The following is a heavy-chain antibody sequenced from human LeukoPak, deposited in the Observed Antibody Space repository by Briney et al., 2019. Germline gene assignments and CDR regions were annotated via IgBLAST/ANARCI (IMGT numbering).Heavy chain of an antibody. CDR1: GGSISSSSYY. J-gene: IGHJ4*02. Sequence: PSQTLSLTCTVSGGSISSSSYYWGWIRQPPGKGLEWIGSIYYSGSTYYNPSLKSRVTISVDTSKNQFSLKLSSVTAADTAVYYCATSGWYLLPGVYWGQGTLVTVSS. CDR3: ATSGWYLLPGVY. D-gene: IGHD6-19*01. CDR2: IYYSGST. V-gene: IGHV4-39*01.